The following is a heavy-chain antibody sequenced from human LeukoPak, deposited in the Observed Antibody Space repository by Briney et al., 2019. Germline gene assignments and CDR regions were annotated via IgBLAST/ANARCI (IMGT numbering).Heavy chain of an antibody. Sequence: SETLSLTCAVYGGSFSGYYWSWLRQPPGKGLEWIGEINHSGSTNYNPSLKSRVTISVDTSKNQFSLKLSSVTAADTAVYYCARGLSRWLRPSAFDIWGQGTMVTVSS. J-gene: IGHJ3*02. D-gene: IGHD3-9*01. CDR3: ARGLSRWLRPSAFDI. V-gene: IGHV4-34*01. CDR1: GGSFSGYY. CDR2: INHSGST.